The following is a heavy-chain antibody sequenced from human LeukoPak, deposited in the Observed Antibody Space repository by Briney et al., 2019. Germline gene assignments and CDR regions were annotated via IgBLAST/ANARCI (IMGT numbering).Heavy chain of an antibody. D-gene: IGHD3-22*01. Sequence: GGSLRLSCAASGFTFSSYAMSWVRQAPGKGLEWVSAIGHSGHTTYYADSVKGRFTISRDSSKNTLNLQMNSLRAEDTAVYYCARDVFYYIDSSGYTFDYWGQGTLVTVSS. CDR1: GFTFSSYA. V-gene: IGHV3-23*01. J-gene: IGHJ4*02. CDR2: IGHSGHTT. CDR3: ARDVFYYIDSSGYTFDY.